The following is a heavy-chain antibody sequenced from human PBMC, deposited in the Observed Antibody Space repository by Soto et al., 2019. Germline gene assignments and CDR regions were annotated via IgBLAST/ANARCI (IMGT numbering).Heavy chain of an antibody. V-gene: IGHV3-21*01. CDR1: GFTFSDNS. CDR2: ISSTSTYI. D-gene: IGHD1-26*01. CDR3: ARQRGGREGDY. J-gene: IGHJ4*02. Sequence: EVQLVESGGGLVKPGGSLRLSCAASGFTFSDNSMKWVRQAPGRGLEWVSSISSTSTYIFYADSVNGRFTISRDNAKNSLYLQMNSLRAEDTAIYYCARQRGGREGDYWGQGTLVIVSS.